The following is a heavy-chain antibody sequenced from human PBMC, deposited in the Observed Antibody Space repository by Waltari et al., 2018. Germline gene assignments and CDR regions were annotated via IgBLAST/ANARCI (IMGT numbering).Heavy chain of an antibody. CDR1: GLMFSNYG. J-gene: IGHJ4*02. V-gene: IGHV3-23*01. Sequence: DVQLLESGGGFGQPGGSLRLSCEASGLMFSNYGMSWVRQAPGKGLEWVAGISDNGGGAYYADSVKGRVIISRDNIRRKVYLQMNRLRDEDTAVYYCARVGYSSGWYRDWGQGTLVTVSS. CDR2: ISDNGGGA. D-gene: IGHD6-19*01. CDR3: ARVGYSSGWYRD.